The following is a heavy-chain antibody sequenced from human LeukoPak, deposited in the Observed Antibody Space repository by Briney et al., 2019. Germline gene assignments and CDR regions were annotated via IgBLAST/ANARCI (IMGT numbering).Heavy chain of an antibody. CDR1: GDSISSYY. D-gene: IGHD5-18*01. CDR2: ISYSGST. Sequence: SETLSLTCTVSGDSISSYYWSWIRQPPGKGLEWIGYISYSGSTNYNPSLKSRVTISVDTSKNRYSLKLSSVTAADTAVYYCAGGVDRAKTGYWGQGTLVTVSS. J-gene: IGHJ4*02. CDR3: AGGVDRAKTGY. V-gene: IGHV4-59*08.